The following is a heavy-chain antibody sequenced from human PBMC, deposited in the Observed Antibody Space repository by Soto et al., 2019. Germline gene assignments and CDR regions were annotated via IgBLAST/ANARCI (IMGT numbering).Heavy chain of an antibody. CDR3: ARDLTGAGWCGELLRT. Sequence: QVQLVQSGAEVKKPGSSVKVSCKASGGTFSSYTISWVRQAPGQGLEWMGRIIPILGIVNYAQKFQGRVTIPADKSTSLAYMELSSLRSEDTAVYYCARDLTGAGWCGELLRTWGQGTLVTVSS. V-gene: IGHV1-69*08. CDR2: IIPILGIV. CDR1: GGTFSSYT. J-gene: IGHJ5*02. D-gene: IGHD3-10*01.